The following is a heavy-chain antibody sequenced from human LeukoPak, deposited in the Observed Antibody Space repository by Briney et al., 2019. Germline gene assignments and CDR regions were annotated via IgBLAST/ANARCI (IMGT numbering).Heavy chain of an antibody. D-gene: IGHD6-6*01. CDR1: GGSISSYY. V-gene: IGHV4-34*01. CDR3: ARVPRSSSSVDY. J-gene: IGHJ4*02. CDR2: INHRGST. Sequence: PSETLSLTCTVSGGSISSYYWSWIRQPPGKGLEWIGEINHRGSTNYNPSLKSRVTISVDTSKNQFSLKLHSVTAADTAVYYCARVPRSSSSVDYWGQGTLVTVSS.